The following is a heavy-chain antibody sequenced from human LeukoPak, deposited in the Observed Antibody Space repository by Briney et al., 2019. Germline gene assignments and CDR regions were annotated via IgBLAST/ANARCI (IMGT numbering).Heavy chain of an antibody. CDR3: ARGWYGDFTPRDYYFDY. Sequence: SETLSLTCTVSGGSISSSSYYWGWIRQPPGKGLEWIGSIYYSGSTYYNPSLKSRVTISVDTSKNQFSLKLNSVTAADTAVYYCARGWYGDFTPRDYYFDYWGQGTLVTVSS. V-gene: IGHV4-39*07. J-gene: IGHJ4*02. CDR2: IYYSGST. D-gene: IGHD4-17*01. CDR1: GGSISSSSYY.